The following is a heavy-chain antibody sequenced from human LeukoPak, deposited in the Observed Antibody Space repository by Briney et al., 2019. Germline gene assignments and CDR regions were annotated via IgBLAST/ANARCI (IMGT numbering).Heavy chain of an antibody. D-gene: IGHD6-13*01. Sequence: ASVKVSCKASGYTFTSYDINWVRQATGKGLEWMGWMNPKSGNTGYAQKFQGRVTMTRNTSISTAYMELSSLRSEDTAVYYCARGPIAAAALNWFDPWGQGTLVIVSS. CDR2: MNPKSGNT. CDR3: ARGPIAAAALNWFDP. V-gene: IGHV1-8*01. CDR1: GYTFTSYD. J-gene: IGHJ5*02.